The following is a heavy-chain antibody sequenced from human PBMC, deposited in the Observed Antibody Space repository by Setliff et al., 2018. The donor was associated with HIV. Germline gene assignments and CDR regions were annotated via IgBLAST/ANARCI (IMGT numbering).Heavy chain of an antibody. D-gene: IGHD5-18*01. CDR3: ATPSAREYSYSILFNY. CDR1: GYTLTEVS. Sequence: ASVKVSCKISGYTLTEVSMHWVRQAPGKGLEWMGYFDPQDGKTIYAEKFQGRVTMTEDTSTDTAYMELSSLRSEDTAVYYCATPSAREYSYSILFNYWGQGTLVTVSS. J-gene: IGHJ4*02. CDR2: FDPQDGKT. V-gene: IGHV1-24*01.